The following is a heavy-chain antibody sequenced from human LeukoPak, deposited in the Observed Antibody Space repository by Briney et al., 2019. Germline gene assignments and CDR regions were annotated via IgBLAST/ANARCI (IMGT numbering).Heavy chain of an antibody. D-gene: IGHD6-19*01. CDR3: ARGRPSIAVATTGIDY. J-gene: IGHJ4*02. CDR1: GGSFSTYY. V-gene: IGHV4-34*01. CDR2: VTHTGST. Sequence: SETLSLTCAVDGGSFSTYYWSWIRQPPGKGLEWIGAVTHTGSTNYNPSLKTRVTISVDTSKTYFSLKLSSVTAADTAVYYCARGRPSIAVATTGIDYWGQGTLVTVSS.